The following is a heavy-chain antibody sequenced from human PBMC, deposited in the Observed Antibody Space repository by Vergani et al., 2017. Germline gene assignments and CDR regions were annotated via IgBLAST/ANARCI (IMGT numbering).Heavy chain of an antibody. J-gene: IGHJ6*02. V-gene: IGHV4-4*07. CDR1: GGSISSYY. CDR3: ARVQRLLSSGGDYYYGMDV. D-gene: IGHD3-10*01. CDR2: IYTSGST. Sequence: QVQLQESGPGLVKPSETLSLTCTVSGGSISSYYWSWIRQPAGKGLEWIGRIYTSGSTNYNPSLKSRVTMSVDTSKNQFSLKLSSVTAADTAVYYCARVQRLLSSGGDYYYGMDVWGQGTTVTVSS.